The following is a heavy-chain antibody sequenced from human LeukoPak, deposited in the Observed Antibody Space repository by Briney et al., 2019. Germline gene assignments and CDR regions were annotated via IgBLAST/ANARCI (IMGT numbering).Heavy chain of an antibody. CDR1: GFTFSSYW. CDR2: IKQDGSEK. D-gene: IGHD2-15*01. Sequence: GGSLRLSCAASGFTFSSYWMSWVRQAPGEGLEWVANIKQDGSEKYYVDSVKGRFTISRDNAKNSLYLQMNSLRAEDTAVYYCARLYCSGGSCYSITAFDYWGQGTLVTVSS. V-gene: IGHV3-7*01. J-gene: IGHJ4*02. CDR3: ARLYCSGGSCYSITAFDY.